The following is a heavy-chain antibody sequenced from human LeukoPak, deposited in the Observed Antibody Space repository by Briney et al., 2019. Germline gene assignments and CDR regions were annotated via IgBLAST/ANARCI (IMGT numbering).Heavy chain of an antibody. Sequence: ASVKVSCKASGYTFTSYYMHWVRQAPGQGLEWMGIINPSGGSTSYAQKFQGRVTMTRDTSISTAYMELSRLRSDDTAVYYCAREVRFDYWGQGTLVTVSS. CDR3: AREVRFDY. CDR1: GYTFTSYY. CDR2: INPSGGST. V-gene: IGHV1-46*01. J-gene: IGHJ4*02.